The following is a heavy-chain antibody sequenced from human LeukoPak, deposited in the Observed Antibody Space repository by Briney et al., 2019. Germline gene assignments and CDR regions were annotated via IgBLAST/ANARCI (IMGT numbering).Heavy chain of an antibody. CDR3: AKRSDSSGYYYVDY. V-gene: IGHV3-23*01. CDR1: GFTFSSNY. Sequence: GGSLRLSCAASGFTFSSNYMSWVRQAPGKGLEWVSAISGSGGSTYYADSVKGRFTISRDNSKNTLYLQMNSLRAEDTAVYYCAKRSDSSGYYYVDYWGQGTLVTVSS. D-gene: IGHD3-22*01. J-gene: IGHJ4*02. CDR2: ISGSGGST.